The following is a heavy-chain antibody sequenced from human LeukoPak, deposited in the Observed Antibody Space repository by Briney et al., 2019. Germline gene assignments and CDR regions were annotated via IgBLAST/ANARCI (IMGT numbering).Heavy chain of an antibody. D-gene: IGHD3-10*01. Sequence: PGGSLRLSCAASGFTFSSYGTHWVRQAPGKGLEWVAVISYDGSNKYYADSVKGRFTISRDNSKNTLYLQMNSLRAEDTAVYYCAKDHWFGELLPVYFDYWGQGTLVTVSS. CDR2: ISYDGSNK. J-gene: IGHJ4*02. V-gene: IGHV3-30*18. CDR1: GFTFSSYG. CDR3: AKDHWFGELLPVYFDY.